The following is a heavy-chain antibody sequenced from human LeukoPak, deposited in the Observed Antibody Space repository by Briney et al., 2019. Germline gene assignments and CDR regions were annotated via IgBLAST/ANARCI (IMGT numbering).Heavy chain of an antibody. CDR1: GFTFNNYA. CDR3: AKDLNSDSTSLFDY. V-gene: IGHV3-23*01. J-gene: IGHJ4*02. D-gene: IGHD3-22*01. Sequence: GGSLRLACAASGFTFNNYAMSWVRQAPGKGLEWVSAISGSGGKTYYADSVKGRFTISRDNSKNMLYLQMDSLRAEDTAVYKCAKDLNSDSTSLFDYWGQGTLVTVSS. CDR2: ISGSGGKT.